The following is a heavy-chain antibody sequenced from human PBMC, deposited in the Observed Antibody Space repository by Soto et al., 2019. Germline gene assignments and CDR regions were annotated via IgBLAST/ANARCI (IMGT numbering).Heavy chain of an antibody. Sequence: GASVKVSCKASGYTFTGYYMHWVRQAPGQGLEWMGWINPNSGGTNCAQKFQGRVTMTRDTSISTAYMELSRLRSDDTAVYYCARVRRTGELYYYYYYGMDVWGQGTRVTVSS. J-gene: IGHJ6*02. CDR1: GYTFTGYY. CDR2: INPNSGGT. D-gene: IGHD3-9*01. CDR3: ARVRRTGELYYYYYYGMDV. V-gene: IGHV1-2*02.